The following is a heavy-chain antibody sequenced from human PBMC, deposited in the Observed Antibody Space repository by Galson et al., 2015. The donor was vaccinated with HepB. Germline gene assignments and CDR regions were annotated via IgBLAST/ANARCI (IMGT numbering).Heavy chain of an antibody. CDR3: AKEESTHYYDSSGDRREDYYYYGMDV. CDR2: ISYDGSNK. V-gene: IGHV3-30-3*01. Sequence: SLRLSCAASGFTFSSYAMHWVRQAPGKGLEWVAVISYDGSNKYYADSVKGRFTISRDNSKNTLYLQMNSLRAEDTAVYYCAKEESTHYYDSSGDRREDYYYYGMDVCGQVTTVTVSS. J-gene: IGHJ6*02. D-gene: IGHD3-22*01. CDR1: GFTFSSYA.